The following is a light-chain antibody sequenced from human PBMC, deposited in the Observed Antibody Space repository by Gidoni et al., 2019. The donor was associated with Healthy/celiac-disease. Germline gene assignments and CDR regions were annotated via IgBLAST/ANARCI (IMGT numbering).Light chain of an antibody. CDR1: QSVSSY. V-gene: IGKV3-11*01. CDR2: DAS. Sequence: EIVLSQSPATLSLSPGERATLSCRASQSVSSYLAWYQQKPGQAPRRLIYDASNRATGIPARFSGSGSGTDVTLTISSLEPEDFAVYYCQQRSNWPPGAFGPGTKVDIK. CDR3: QQRSNWPPGA. J-gene: IGKJ3*01.